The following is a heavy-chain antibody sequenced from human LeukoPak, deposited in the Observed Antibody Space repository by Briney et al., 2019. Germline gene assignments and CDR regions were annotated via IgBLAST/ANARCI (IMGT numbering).Heavy chain of an antibody. V-gene: IGHV4-39*07. CDR2: INYSWST. CDR1: GGSISSSSYQ. J-gene: IGHJ4*02. Sequence: SETLSLTCTVSGGSISSSSYQWGWIRQPPGKGLEWIGNINYSWSTYYNPSLASRLTMSGDTSKNQFSLKLSSVTAADTAVYYCARRVAGRGAYFDYWGQGSLVTVSS. D-gene: IGHD6-19*01. CDR3: ARRVAGRGAYFDY.